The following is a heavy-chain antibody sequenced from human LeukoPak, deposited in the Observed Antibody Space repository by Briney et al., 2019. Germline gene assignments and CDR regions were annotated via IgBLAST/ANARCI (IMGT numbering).Heavy chain of an antibody. J-gene: IGHJ6*03. CDR3: ARGTIAAAGNYYYYFMDV. Sequence: GGSLRLSCAASDFTFSAYSMNWVRQAPGKGLEWVSYINGRATAIYYAASVKGRFTISRDNAMNSLYLQMNSLRAEDTAVYYCARGTIAAAGNYYYYFMDVRGKGTTVTVSS. CDR1: DFTFSAYS. D-gene: IGHD6-25*01. V-gene: IGHV3-48*01. CDR2: INGRATAI.